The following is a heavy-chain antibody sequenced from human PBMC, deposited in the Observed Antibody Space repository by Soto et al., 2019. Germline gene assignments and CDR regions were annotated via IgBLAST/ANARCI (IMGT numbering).Heavy chain of an antibody. CDR2: ISYDGSNK. J-gene: IGHJ4*02. CDR1: GFTFSSYG. CDR3: AKSPVVVVAAPTYFDY. Sequence: QVQLVESGGGVVQPGRSLRLSCAASGFTFSSYGMHWVRQAPGKGLEWVAVISYDGSNKYYADSVKGRFTISRDNSKNTLYLQMNSLRAEATAVYYCAKSPVVVVAAPTYFDYWGQGTLVTVSS. D-gene: IGHD2-15*01. V-gene: IGHV3-30*18.